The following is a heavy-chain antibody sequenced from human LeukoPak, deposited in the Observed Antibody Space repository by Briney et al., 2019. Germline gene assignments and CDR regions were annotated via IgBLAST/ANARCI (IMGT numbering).Heavy chain of an antibody. Sequence: SETLSLTCAVYGGSFSGYYWSWIRQPPGKGLEWIGEINHSGSTNYDPSLKSRVTISVDTSKNQFSLKLSSVTAADTAVYYCARGVGYYFDYWGQGTLVTVSS. J-gene: IGHJ4*02. CDR1: GGSFSGYY. CDR3: ARGVGYYFDY. V-gene: IGHV4-34*01. D-gene: IGHD1-26*01. CDR2: INHSGST.